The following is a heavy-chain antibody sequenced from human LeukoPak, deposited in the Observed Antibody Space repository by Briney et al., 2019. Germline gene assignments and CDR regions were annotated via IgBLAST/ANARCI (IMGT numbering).Heavy chain of an antibody. CDR2: IYYSGST. D-gene: IGHD2-15*01. V-gene: IGHV4-39*07. J-gene: IGHJ4*02. CDR1: GGSIFSSNSY. CDR3: ARGAVAAALDY. Sequence: SETLSLTCTASGGSIFSSNSYWGWIRQPPGKGLEWIGSIYYSGSTNYNPSLKSRVTISVDTSKNQFSLKLSSVTAADTAVYYCARGAVAAALDYWGQGTLVTVSS.